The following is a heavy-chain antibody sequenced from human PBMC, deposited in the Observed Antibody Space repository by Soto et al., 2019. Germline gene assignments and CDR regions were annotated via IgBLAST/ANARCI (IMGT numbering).Heavy chain of an antibody. D-gene: IGHD6-13*01. CDR1: GGTFSTYT. Sequence: QVQLVQSGAEVKKPGSSVKVSCKASGGTFSTYTIIWVRQAPGQGLEWMGRILPMLDITNSAQRFQGRVTITADKSTSTASLELSSLRSEDTAVYYCTLGSWSAETFEIWGLGTMVTVSS. J-gene: IGHJ3*02. V-gene: IGHV1-69*02. CDR3: TLGSWSAETFEI. CDR2: ILPMLDIT.